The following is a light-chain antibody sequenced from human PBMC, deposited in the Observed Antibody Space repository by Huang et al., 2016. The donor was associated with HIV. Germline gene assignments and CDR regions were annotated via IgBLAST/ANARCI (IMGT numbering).Light chain of an antibody. Sequence: DIQMTQSPSSLSASVGDRVTITCRASQGITKSFVGYQQKPGKAPKLLLFATSRLERGVPSRFSGSGSGTDFTLTISSLQPEDFATYYCQQYYNTPYTFGQGTKLEIK. CDR2: ATS. CDR1: QGITKS. CDR3: QQYYNTPYT. J-gene: IGKJ2*01. V-gene: IGKV1-NL1*01.